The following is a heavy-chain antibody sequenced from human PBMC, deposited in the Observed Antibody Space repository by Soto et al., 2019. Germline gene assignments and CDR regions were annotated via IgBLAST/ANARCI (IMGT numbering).Heavy chain of an antibody. D-gene: IGHD3-3*01. V-gene: IGHV1-2*02. CDR2: INPNSGGT. J-gene: IGHJ6*02. CDR3: ARVKITISYYYSGMDV. Sequence: ASVKVSCKASGYTFTGYYMHWVRQAPGQGLEWMGWINPNSGGTNYAQKFQGRVTMTRDTSISTAYMELSRLRSDDTAVYYCARVKITISYYYSGMDVWGQGTTVTVS. CDR1: GYTFTGYY.